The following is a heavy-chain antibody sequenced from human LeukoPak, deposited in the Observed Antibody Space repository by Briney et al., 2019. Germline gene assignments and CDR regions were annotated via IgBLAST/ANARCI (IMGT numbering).Heavy chain of an antibody. D-gene: IGHD3-3*01. V-gene: IGHV1-18*04. CDR3: ARDHDPSYYDFWSGYLGGY. CDR2: ISAYNGNT. J-gene: IGHJ4*02. Sequence: ASVKVSCKASGYTFTSYGISWVRQAPGQGLEWMGWISAYNGNTNYAQKLQGRVTMTTDTSTSTAYMELRSLRSDDTAVYYCARDHDPSYYDFWSGYLGGYWDQGTLVTVSS. CDR1: GYTFTSYG.